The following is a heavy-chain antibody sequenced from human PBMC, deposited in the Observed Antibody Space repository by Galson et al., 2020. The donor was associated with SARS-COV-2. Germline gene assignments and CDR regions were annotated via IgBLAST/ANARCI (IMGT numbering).Heavy chain of an antibody. V-gene: IGHV3-48*01. D-gene: IGHD3-10*01. CDR3: ASQSEVLLWFGELLRAFEI. Sequence: GGSLRLSRAAPETNFSSYSMNWVRQAPGKGLEWVSYISSSSSTIYYADSVKGRFTISRDNAKNSLYLQMNSLRAEDTAVYYCASQSEVLLWFGELLRAFEIWAQGTMGTVSS. J-gene: IGHJ3*02. CDR2: ISSSSSTI. CDR1: ETNFSSYS.